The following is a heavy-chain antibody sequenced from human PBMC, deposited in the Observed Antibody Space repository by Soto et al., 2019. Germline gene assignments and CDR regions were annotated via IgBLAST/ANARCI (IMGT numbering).Heavy chain of an antibody. V-gene: IGHV3-74*03. D-gene: IGHD2-21*01. Sequence: PGGSLRLACAVSGVTLTDVWMNWVRQAPGKGPEWVGRINTDGSVAMYVDSVKCRFTISRDNAKNTLFLHMNSLRAEDTAVYYCVRDMQLWHLESWGHGTLVIVSS. CDR3: VRDMQLWHLES. J-gene: IGHJ5*01. CDR2: INTDGSVA. CDR1: GVTLTDVW.